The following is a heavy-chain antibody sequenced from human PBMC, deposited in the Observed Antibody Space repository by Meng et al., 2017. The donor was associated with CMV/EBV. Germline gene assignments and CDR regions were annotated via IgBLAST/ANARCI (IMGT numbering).Heavy chain of an antibody. CDR2: IYYSWST. V-gene: IGHV4-59*01. Sequence: SETLSLTCTVSGGSISSYYWSWIRQPPGQGLEWIGYIYYSWSTNYNPSLKRRVTISVDTSKNQFSLKLSSVTAADTAVYYCARSLVVVPAVQTYYYYYGMDVWGQGTTVTVSS. D-gene: IGHD2-2*01. J-gene: IGHJ6*02. CDR3: ARSLVVVPAVQTYYYYYGMDV. CDR1: GGSISSYY.